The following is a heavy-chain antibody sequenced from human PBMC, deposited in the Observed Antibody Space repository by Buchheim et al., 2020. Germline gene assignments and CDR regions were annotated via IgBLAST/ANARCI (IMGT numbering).Heavy chain of an antibody. D-gene: IGHD1-26*01. CDR3: AKQSGGSSQSDS. CDR2: IYYIGIT. J-gene: IGHJ4*02. V-gene: IGHV4-39*01. CDR1: GGSISTSNFY. Sequence: QLQLQESGPGLVKPSETLSLTCTVSGGSISTSNFYWGWIRQPPGKGLELIGNIYYIGITYYNPSLKSRVPLSVDTSKNPFSLRLSYVTPADTALYYCAKQSGGSSQSDSWGQGTL.